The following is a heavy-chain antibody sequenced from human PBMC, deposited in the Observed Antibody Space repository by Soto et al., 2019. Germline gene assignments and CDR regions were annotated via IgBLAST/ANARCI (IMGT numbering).Heavy chain of an antibody. J-gene: IGHJ4*02. CDR3: AKSLSDRAAAGRINFDY. CDR1: GFTFSSYA. D-gene: IGHD6-13*01. V-gene: IGHV3-23*01. Sequence: GGSLRLSCAASGFTFSSYAMSWVHQAPGKGLEWVSAISGSGGSTYYADSVKGRFTISRDNSKNTLYLQMNSLRAEDTAVYYCAKSLSDRAAAGRINFDYWGQGTLVTISS. CDR2: ISGSGGST.